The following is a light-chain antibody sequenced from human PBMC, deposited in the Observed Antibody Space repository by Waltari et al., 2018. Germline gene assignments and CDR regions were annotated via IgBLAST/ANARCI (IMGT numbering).Light chain of an antibody. Sequence: ELVLTQSPGTLSLSPGESATHSCRASQSISKYLAWYQQTPGQAPRPLIYHASSRAAGIPYRFSGSGSGTDFSLTISRLEPEDFAVYYCQHYESLPVTFGQGTKVEIK. J-gene: IGKJ1*01. V-gene: IGKV3-20*01. CDR3: QHYESLPVT. CDR2: HAS. CDR1: QSISKY.